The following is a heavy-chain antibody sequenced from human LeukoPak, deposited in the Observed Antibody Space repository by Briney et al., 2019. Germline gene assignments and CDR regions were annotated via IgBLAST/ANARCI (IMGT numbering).Heavy chain of an antibody. J-gene: IGHJ4*02. CDR1: GFTFSSYW. CDR2: INQDGSVK. Sequence: PGGSLRLSCSASGFTFSSYWMSWVRQAPGKGLEWVANINQDGSVKYHVDSVKGRFTISRDNAKNSLYLQMNSLRAEDTAVYYCAREIRGYSYFDYWGQGTLVTVSS. CDR3: AREIRGYSYFDY. V-gene: IGHV3-7*03. D-gene: IGHD1-26*01.